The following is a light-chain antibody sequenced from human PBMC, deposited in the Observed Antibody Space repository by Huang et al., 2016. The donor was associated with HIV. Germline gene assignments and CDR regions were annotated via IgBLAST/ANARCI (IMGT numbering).Light chain of an antibody. V-gene: IGKV3-20*01. CDR1: QSVDSGY. CDR3: HQYGSSMAT. Sequence: ILTQSPGSLSLSPGDRVTLSCRASQSVDSGYVAWYHQKPGQSPRLIVYGTSSRASGIPSRFRCSGSGRDFSLTISGLESEDFGVYYCHQYGSSMATFGQGTKVDI. J-gene: IGKJ2*01. CDR2: GTS.